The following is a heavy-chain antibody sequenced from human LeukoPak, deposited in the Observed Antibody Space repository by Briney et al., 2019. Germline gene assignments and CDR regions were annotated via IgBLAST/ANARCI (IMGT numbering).Heavy chain of an antibody. D-gene: IGHD6-19*01. CDR2: ISYDGSNK. V-gene: IGHV3-30*18. J-gene: IGHJ4*02. CDR3: ANERLAVAAPLNY. CDR1: GFIFSSYG. Sequence: GGSLRLSCAASGFIFSSYGMHWVRQAPGKGLEWVAVISYDGSNKYYADSVKGRFTISRDNSKNTLYLQMNSLRAEDTAVYYCANERLAVAAPLNYWGQGTLVTVSS.